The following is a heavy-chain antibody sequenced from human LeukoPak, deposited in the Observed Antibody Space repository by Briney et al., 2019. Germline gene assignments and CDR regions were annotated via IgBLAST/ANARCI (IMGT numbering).Heavy chain of an antibody. D-gene: IGHD1-26*01. Sequence: GRSLRLSCAASGFTFDDYAMHWVRQAPGKGLEWVSGISWNSGSIGYADSVKGRFTISRDNAKNSLYLQMNSLRAEDTALDYCAKCVGRYSGSYYTRWGQGTLVTVSS. CDR3: AKCVGRYSGSYYTR. V-gene: IGHV3-9*01. CDR1: GFTFDDYA. J-gene: IGHJ4*02. CDR2: ISWNSGSI.